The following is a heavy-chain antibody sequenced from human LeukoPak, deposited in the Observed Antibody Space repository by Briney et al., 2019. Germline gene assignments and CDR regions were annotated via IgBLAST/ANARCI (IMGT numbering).Heavy chain of an antibody. CDR3: ARGQGTVTTH. Sequence: PSETLSLTCTVSGGSISSSSYYWGWIRQPPGKGLEWIGSIYYSGSTYYNPSLKSRVTISVDTSKNQFSLKLSSVTAADTAVYYCARGQGTVTTHWGQGTLVTVSS. D-gene: IGHD4-17*01. J-gene: IGHJ4*02. CDR2: IYYSGST. V-gene: IGHV4-39*01. CDR1: GGSISSSSYY.